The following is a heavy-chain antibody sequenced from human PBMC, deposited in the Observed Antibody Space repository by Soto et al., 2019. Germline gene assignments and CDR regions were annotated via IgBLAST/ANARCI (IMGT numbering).Heavy chain of an antibody. CDR3: ARGLYSGWHYFDY. CDR1: GFTVSSNY. J-gene: IGHJ4*01. CDR2: IYSGGST. V-gene: IGHV3-66*01. D-gene: IGHD5-12*01. Sequence: GGSLRLSCAASGFTVSSNYMSXXRQAPGKGLXXXXVIYSGGSTYYAEXXXGRFNNSRDNSKNTLYLQMNSLRAEDTAVYYCARGLYSGWHYFDY.